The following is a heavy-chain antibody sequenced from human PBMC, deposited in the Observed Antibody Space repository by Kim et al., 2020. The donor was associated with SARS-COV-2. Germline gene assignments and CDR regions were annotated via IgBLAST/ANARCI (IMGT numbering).Heavy chain of an antibody. CDR3: ARVLRIDSNIVVVVAATDGRPEGDGMDV. CDR1: GFTFSSYW. V-gene: IGHV3-7*01. Sequence: GGSLRLSCAASGFTFSSYWMSWVRQAPGKGLEWVANIKQDGSEKYYVDSVKGRFTISRDNAKNSLYLQMNSLRAEDTAVYYCARVLRIDSNIVVVVAATDGRPEGDGMDVWGQGTTVTVSS. CDR2: IKQDGSEK. J-gene: IGHJ6*02. D-gene: IGHD2-15*01.